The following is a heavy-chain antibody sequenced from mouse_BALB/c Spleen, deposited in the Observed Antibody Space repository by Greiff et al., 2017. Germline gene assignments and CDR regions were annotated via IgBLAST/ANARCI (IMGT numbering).Heavy chain of an antibody. CDR2: ISSGSSTI. CDR3: ARSAHYGSSIDY. V-gene: IGHV5-17*02. Sequence: EVHLVESGGGLVQPGGSRKLSCAASGFTFSSFGMHWVRQAPEKGLEWVAYISSGSSTIYYADTVKGRFTISRDNPKNTLFLQMTSLRSEDTAMYYCARSAHYGSSIDYWGQGTTLTVSS. J-gene: IGHJ2*01. D-gene: IGHD1-1*01. CDR1: GFTFSSFG.